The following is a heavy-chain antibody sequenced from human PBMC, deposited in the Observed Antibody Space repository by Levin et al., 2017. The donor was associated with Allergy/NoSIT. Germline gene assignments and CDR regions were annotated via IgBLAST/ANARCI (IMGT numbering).Heavy chain of an antibody. J-gene: IGHJ4*02. CDR3: AKDSAWSSSWYDYFDY. CDR1: GFTFSSYG. D-gene: IGHD6-13*01. V-gene: IGHV3-30*18. CDR2: ISYDGSNK. Sequence: QPGGSLRLSCAASGFTFSSYGMHWVRQAPGKGLEWVAVISYDGSNKYYADSVKGRFTISRDNSKNTLYLQMNSLRAEDTAVYYCAKDSAWSSSWYDYFDYWGQGTLVTVSS.